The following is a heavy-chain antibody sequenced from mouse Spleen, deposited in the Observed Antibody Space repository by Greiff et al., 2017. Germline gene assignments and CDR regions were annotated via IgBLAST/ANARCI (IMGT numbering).Heavy chain of an antibody. Sequence: EVQLQQPGPELVKPGASVKISCKASGYSFTGYYMNWVKQSPEKSLEWIGEINPSTGGTTYNQKFKAKATLTVDKSSSTAYMQLKSLTSEDSAVYCCARITTVVDGYFGVWGAGTTVTVSS. V-gene: IGHV1-42*01. CDR3: ARITTVVDGYFGV. CDR2: INPSTGGT. CDR1: GYSFTGYY. D-gene: IGHD1-1*01. J-gene: IGHJ1*01.